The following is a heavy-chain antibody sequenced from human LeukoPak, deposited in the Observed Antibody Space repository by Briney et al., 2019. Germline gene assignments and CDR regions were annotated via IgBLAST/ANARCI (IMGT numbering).Heavy chain of an antibody. CDR1: EYTVTNYG. V-gene: IGHV1-18*01. CDR2: YSGYSGDT. Sequence: GPSVKVSGNASEYTVTNYGVTWVRLAAGLGPEWRGWYSGYSGDTYYAQKFQGRVTMTTETSTSTAYMELRSLQPDDTAVYYCARDPGVDERTYYYYGMDVWGQGTTVTVSS. CDR3: ARDPGVDERTYYYYGMDV. J-gene: IGHJ6*02. D-gene: IGHD5-12*01.